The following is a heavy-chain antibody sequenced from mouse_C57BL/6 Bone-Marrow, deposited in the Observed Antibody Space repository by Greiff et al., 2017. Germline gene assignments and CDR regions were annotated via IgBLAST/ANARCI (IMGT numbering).Heavy chain of an antibody. CDR2: ISYDGSN. CDR1: GYSITSGYY. D-gene: IGHD1-1*01. J-gene: IGHJ3*01. CDR3: AREDEVYYYVNSFFFAY. V-gene: IGHV3-6*01. Sequence: EVQLQESGPGLVKPSQSLSLTCSVTGYSITSGYYWNWIRQFPGNKLEWMGYISYDGSNNYNPSLKNRISITRDTSKNQFFMQLNSLTTEDTDTYFFAREDEVYYYVNSFFFAYWGQGTLVTVSA.